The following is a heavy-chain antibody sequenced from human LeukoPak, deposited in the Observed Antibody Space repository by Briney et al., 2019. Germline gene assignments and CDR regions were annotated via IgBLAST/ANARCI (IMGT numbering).Heavy chain of an antibody. CDR1: GLTFDDYD. D-gene: IGHD2-21*01. CDR3: ARDPSGEDDAFDL. V-gene: IGHV3-23*01. J-gene: IGHJ3*01. CDR2: ISGSGGST. Sequence: QAGGSLRLSCAASGLTFDDYDMGWVRQAPGKGLEWVSAISGSGGSTYYADSVKGRFTISRDNSKNTLYLQMNSLRAEDTAVYYCARDPSGEDDAFDLWGQGTMVTVSS.